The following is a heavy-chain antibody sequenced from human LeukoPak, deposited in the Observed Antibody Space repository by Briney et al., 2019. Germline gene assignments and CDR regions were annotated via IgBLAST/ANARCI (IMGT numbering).Heavy chain of an antibody. CDR3: ARTLGLLRFLEWLSRVNYYYYGMDV. D-gene: IGHD3-3*01. V-gene: IGHV7-4-1*02. CDR1: GYTFTSYA. J-gene: IGHJ6*02. CDR2: INTITGNP. Sequence: ASVKVSCKASGYTFTSYAMNWVRQAPGQGLEWMGWINTITGNPTYAQGFTGRFVFSLDTSVSTAYLQISSLKAEDTAVYYCARTLGLLRFLEWLSRVNYYYYGMDVWGQGTTVTVSS.